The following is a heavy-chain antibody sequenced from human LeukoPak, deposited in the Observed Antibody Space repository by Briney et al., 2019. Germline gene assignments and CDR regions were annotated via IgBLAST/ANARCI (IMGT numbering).Heavy chain of an antibody. D-gene: IGHD1-26*01. V-gene: IGHV5-51*01. Sequence: PGESLKISCKGSGYSFTSYWIGWVRQMPGKGLEWMGIIYPGDSDTRYSPSFQGQVTISADKSISTAYLQWSSLKASDTAMYYCARVIVGATRYYYYMDVWGKGTTVTVSS. CDR1: GYSFTSYW. CDR2: IYPGDSDT. CDR3: ARVIVGATRYYYYMDV. J-gene: IGHJ6*03.